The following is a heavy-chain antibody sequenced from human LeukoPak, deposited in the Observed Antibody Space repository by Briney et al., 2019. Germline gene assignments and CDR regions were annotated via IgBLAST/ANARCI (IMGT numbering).Heavy chain of an antibody. CDR2: IYPGDSDT. CDR3: ARRSVTTSFDY. D-gene: IGHD4-17*01. V-gene: IGHV5-51*01. CDR1: GXSFNNYW. J-gene: IGHJ4*02. Sequence: GESLKISFKASGXSFNNYWIGWVRQMPGKGLEWMAIIYPGDSDTKYSPSFQGHVTISADKSITTAHLQWSSLKASDTAMYYCARRSVTTSFDYWGQGTLVTVSS.